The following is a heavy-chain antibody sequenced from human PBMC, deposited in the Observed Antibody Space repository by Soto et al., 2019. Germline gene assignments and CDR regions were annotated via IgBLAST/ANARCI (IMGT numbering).Heavy chain of an antibody. V-gene: IGHV1-18*01. J-gene: IGHJ6*02. CDR2: VAPYNGNT. CDR1: GYSFRDYI. CDR3: ARDRRDGYNYYYGMDV. D-gene: IGHD5-12*01. Sequence: ASVKVSCKASGYSFRDYIISWVRQAPGQGLEWLGWVAPYNGNTKNVQKFQGRVTITADKSTSTAYMELSSLRSEDTAVYYCARDRRDGYNYYYGMDVWGQGTTVTVSS.